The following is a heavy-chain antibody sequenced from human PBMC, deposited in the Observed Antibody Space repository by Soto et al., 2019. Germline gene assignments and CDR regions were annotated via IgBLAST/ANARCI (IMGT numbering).Heavy chain of an antibody. CDR2: IYYSGST. CDR3: ARHPTGDRNAFDI. V-gene: IGHV4-39*01. Sequence: SETLSLTCTVSGGSISSSSYYWGWIRQPPGKGLEWIGSIYYSGSTYYNPSLKSRFTISVDTSKNQFSLKLSSVTAADTAVYYWARHPTGDRNAFDIWGQGTMGTVSS. CDR1: GGSISSSSYY. D-gene: IGHD7-27*01. J-gene: IGHJ3*02.